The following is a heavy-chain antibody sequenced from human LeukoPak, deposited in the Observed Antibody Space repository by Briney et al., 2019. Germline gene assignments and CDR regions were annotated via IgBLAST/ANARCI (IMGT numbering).Heavy chain of an antibody. D-gene: IGHD3-10*01. CDR3: ARDSPYYGSGTFHNHFDY. CDR2: IYSSGTT. Sequence: NPSETLSLTCTVPGGSISSYYWSWIRQPAGEGLEWVGHIYSSGTTNYSPSLKSRVTMSVDTSKNQFSLKLSSVTAADTAVYYCARDSPYYGSGTFHNHFDYWGQGTLVTVSS. CDR1: GGSISSYY. J-gene: IGHJ4*02. V-gene: IGHV4-4*07.